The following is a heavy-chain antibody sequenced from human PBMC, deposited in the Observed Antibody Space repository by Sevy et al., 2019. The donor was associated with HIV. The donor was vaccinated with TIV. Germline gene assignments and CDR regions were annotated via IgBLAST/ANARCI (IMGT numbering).Heavy chain of an antibody. CDR3: TTDLSSGSFKVY. CDR2: IKSKSDAGAT. V-gene: IGHV3-15*01. D-gene: IGHD6-19*01. J-gene: IGHJ4*02. CDR1: GFSFSKAW. Sequence: GGSLRLSCAASGFSFSKAWMSWVRQAPGKGLEWVGRIKSKSDAGATDYTAPVKGRFTISREDSEGTVYLQMTSLKVADTAVYYCTTDLSSGSFKVYWGQGTLVTVSS.